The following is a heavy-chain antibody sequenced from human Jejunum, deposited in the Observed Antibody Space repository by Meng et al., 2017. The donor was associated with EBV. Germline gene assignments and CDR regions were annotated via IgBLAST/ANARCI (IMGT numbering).Heavy chain of an antibody. CDR1: SDSSSSSHL. Sequence: RLQASRPGLWKPSSTTSLTYAGFSDSSSSSHLWSWVRQPPGKGLEWIGEMHPGGNTNYNPSLKSRVTISVDNSKNQFSLKLTSVTAADTAVYYCAKSNDFSLNSWGQGTLVTVSS. D-gene: IGHD2-21*02. J-gene: IGHJ4*02. CDR2: MHPGGNT. CDR3: AKSNDFSLNS. V-gene: IGHV4-4*02.